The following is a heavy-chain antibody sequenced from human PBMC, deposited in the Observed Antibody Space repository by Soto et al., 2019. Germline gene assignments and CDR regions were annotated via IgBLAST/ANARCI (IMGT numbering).Heavy chain of an antibody. Sequence: PGGSLRLSCAASGFTFSSYWMSWVRQAPGKGLEWVANIKQDGSEKYYVDSVKGRFTISRDNAKNSLYLQMNSPRAEDTAVYYCARDQGITIFGVVSSSMDVWGQGTTVTVSS. CDR1: GFTFSSYW. J-gene: IGHJ6*02. V-gene: IGHV3-7*01. CDR3: ARDQGITIFGVVSSSMDV. CDR2: IKQDGSEK. D-gene: IGHD3-3*01.